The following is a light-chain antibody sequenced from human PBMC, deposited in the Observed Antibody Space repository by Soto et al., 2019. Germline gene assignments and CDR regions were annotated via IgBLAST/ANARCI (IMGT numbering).Light chain of an antibody. CDR1: QTISSW. J-gene: IGKJ1*01. CDR3: QQFHSFSRT. Sequence: DIQMTKSPSTLSASVGDRVTITCRASQTISSWLAWYQQKPGKAPNLLIYDASTLERGVPSRFSGSGSGTEFTLTISSLQPEDFATYYCQQFHSFSRTFGQGTKVDIK. CDR2: DAS. V-gene: IGKV1-5*01.